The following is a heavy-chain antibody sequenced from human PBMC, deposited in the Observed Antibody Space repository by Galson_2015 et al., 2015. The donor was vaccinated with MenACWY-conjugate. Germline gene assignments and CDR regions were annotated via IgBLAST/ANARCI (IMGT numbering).Heavy chain of an antibody. CDR1: GFTFSTYA. D-gene: IGHD2-21*01. CDR3: ARRPYSMDV. CDR2: ITDSGGST. V-gene: IGHV3-23*01. J-gene: IGHJ6*02. Sequence: SLRLSCAASGFTFSTYAMRWVRQAPGRGLEWVSSITDSGGSTYYADSVKGRFSISRDNSKNTLYLQMDSLRAEDTAVYYCARRPYSMDVWGQGTTVTVSS.